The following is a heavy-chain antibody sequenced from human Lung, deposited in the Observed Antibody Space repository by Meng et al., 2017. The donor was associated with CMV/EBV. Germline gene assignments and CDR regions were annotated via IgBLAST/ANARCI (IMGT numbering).Heavy chain of an antibody. CDR2: ISGSGLST. CDR1: GFTFSNYA. V-gene: IGHV3-23*01. Sequence: GGSXRLXCAASGFTFSNYAISWVRQAPGKGLEWVSTISGSGLSTYSADSVKGRFTISRDNSKNTLYLQMFNLRAADTAGYYCANSPGVDGSFFDYWVQGTXVTVAS. J-gene: IGHJ4*02. CDR3: ANSPGVDGSFFDY. D-gene: IGHD3-10*01.